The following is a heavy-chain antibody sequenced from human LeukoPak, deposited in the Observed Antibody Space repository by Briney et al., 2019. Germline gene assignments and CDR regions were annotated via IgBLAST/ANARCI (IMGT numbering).Heavy chain of an antibody. CDR3: ARDLTTGSRSYYYGMDV. CDR1: GFTVSSNY. Sequence: GGSLRLSCAASGFTVSSNYMSWVRQAPGKGLEWVSVIYSGGSTYYADSVKGRFTISRDNSKNTLYLQMNSLRAEDTAVYYCARDLTTGSRSYYYGMDVWGQGTTVTVPS. V-gene: IGHV3-66*02. CDR2: IYSGGST. J-gene: IGHJ6*02. D-gene: IGHD4-11*01.